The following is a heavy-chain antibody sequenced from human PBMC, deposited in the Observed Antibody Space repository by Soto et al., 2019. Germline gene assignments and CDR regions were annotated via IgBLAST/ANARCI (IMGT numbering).Heavy chain of an antibody. CDR1: GGSISSSNW. CDR3: ASTVEYYDILTGSYYYYGMDV. V-gene: IGHV4-4*02. CDR2: ICHSGST. D-gene: IGHD3-9*01. J-gene: IGHJ6*02. Sequence: SETLSLTCAVSGGSISSSNWWSWVRQPPGKGLEWIGEICHSGSTNYNPSLKSRVTISVDKSKNQFSLKLSSVTAADTAVYYCASTVEYYDILTGSYYYYGMDVWGQGTTVTVSS.